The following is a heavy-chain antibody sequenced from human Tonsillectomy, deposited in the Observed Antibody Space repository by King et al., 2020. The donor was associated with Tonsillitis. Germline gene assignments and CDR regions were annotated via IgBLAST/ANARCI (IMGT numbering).Heavy chain of an antibody. CDR3: ARQVYGDSESYFDL. V-gene: IGHV5-51*01. CDR1: GYSLTSYW. D-gene: IGHD4-17*01. CDR2: IYLGDSDT. J-gene: IGHJ2*01. Sequence: EVQLVQSGAEVKKPGESLKISCKGSGYSLTSYWIGWVRQLPGKGLEWMGIIYLGDSDTRYSPPFQVQVTISADKSINPANLQWRSLKASDTAMYYCARQVYGDSESYFDLWGRGTLVTVSS.